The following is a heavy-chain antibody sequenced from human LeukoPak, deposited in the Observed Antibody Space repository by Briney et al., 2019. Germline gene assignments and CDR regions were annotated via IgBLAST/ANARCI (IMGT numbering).Heavy chain of an antibody. CDR3: ARLIAVAGTGHFDY. J-gene: IGHJ4*02. Sequence: SVKVSCKASGYTFTCYGISWVRQAPGQGLEWMGGINPIFGTANYAQKFQGRVTITADESTSTAYMELSSLRSEDTAVYYCARLIAVAGTGHFDYWGQGTLVTVSS. D-gene: IGHD6-19*01. V-gene: IGHV1-69*13. CDR2: INPIFGTA. CDR1: GYTFTCYG.